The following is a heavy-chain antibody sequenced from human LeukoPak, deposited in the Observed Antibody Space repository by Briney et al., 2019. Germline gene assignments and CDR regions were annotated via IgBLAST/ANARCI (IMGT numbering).Heavy chain of an antibody. V-gene: IGHV6-1*01. Sequence: SQTLSLTCAISGDSDSSNSVTWNWIRQSPSRGPEWLGRTYYRSTWYNDYAVSVRGRITVNPDTSKNQFSLHLNSVTPEDTAVYYCARRLTQYDCFDPWGQGILVTVSS. CDR2: TYYRSTWYN. CDR1: GDSDSSNSVT. D-gene: IGHD2-2*01. CDR3: ARRLTQYDCFDP. J-gene: IGHJ5*02.